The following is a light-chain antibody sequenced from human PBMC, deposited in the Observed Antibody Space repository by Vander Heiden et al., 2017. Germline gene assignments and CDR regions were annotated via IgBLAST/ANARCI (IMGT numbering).Light chain of an antibody. V-gene: IGKV3-20*01. CDR1: QSVSGTD. Sequence: EIVLPPSPGTLSLSPGDRVTLSCRASQSVSGTDLGWSQQKGGQAPRLLMSGASRRATGIPGRFSGSGSGTDFTLTITRLEPEDFAVYYCHQNASLPVTFGGGTKVDIK. CDR2: GAS. J-gene: IGKJ4*01. CDR3: HQNASLPVT.